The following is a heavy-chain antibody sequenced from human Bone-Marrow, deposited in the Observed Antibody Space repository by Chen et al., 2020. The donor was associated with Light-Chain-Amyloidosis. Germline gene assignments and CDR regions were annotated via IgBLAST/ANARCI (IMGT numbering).Heavy chain of an antibody. CDR2: SNPSGGST. Sequence: QVQLVQSGAEVKKPGASVKVSCKASGYTFTSYYMHWVRQAPGQGLEWMGISNPSGGSTSDAQKFQGRVTMTRDTSTSTVYMELSSLRSEDTAVYYCARGGGSTIRRGGPDYWGQGTLVTVSS. CDR1: GYTFTSYY. D-gene: IGHD5-12*01. V-gene: IGHV1-46*01. J-gene: IGHJ4*02. CDR3: ARGGGSTIRRGGPDY.